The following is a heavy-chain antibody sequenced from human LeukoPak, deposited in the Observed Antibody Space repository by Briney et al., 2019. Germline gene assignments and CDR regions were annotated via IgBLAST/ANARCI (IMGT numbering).Heavy chain of an antibody. J-gene: IGHJ4*02. V-gene: IGHV3-48*03. CDR1: GFTFSNYE. CDR3: ARATSFDY. Sequence: GGSLRLSCAASGFTFSNYEFNWVRQAPGKGLEWVSYISSSGRNIYYADSVKGRFTISRDNAKNSLYLQMNSLRAEDTAVYYCARATSFDYWGQGTLVTVSS. CDR2: ISSSGRNI.